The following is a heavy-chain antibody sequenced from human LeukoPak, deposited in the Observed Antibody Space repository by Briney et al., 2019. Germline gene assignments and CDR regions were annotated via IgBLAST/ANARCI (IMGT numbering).Heavy chain of an antibody. J-gene: IGHJ4*02. V-gene: IGHV3-74*01. CDR1: RFTLIEFQ. CDR3: ARIGCSSSDSGNYIDH. Sequence: GGSQTLPCGVPRFTLIEFQASCLRRAPGKGLVWVSRISTDGSVTIYADSVKGRFTISRDSPKNTMYLQMSSLRSEDTAVYYCARIGCSSSDSGNYIDHWGQGTLVTVSS. D-gene: IGHD3-22*01. CDR2: ISTDGSVT.